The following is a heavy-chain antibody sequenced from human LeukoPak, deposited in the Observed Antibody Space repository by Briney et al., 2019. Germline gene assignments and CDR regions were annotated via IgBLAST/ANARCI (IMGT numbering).Heavy chain of an antibody. J-gene: IGHJ4*02. D-gene: IGHD4-17*01. CDR1: GGSISSYY. Sequence: SETLSLICTVSGGSISSYYWSWIRQPPGKGLEWIGYIYYSGSTNYNPSLKSRVTISVDTSKNQFSLKLSSVTAADTAVYYCARHYGDYVGYDYWGQGTLVTVSS. CDR3: ARHYGDYVGYDY. V-gene: IGHV4-59*01. CDR2: IYYSGST.